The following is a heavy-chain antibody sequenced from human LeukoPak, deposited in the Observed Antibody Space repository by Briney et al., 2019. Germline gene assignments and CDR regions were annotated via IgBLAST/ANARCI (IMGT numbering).Heavy chain of an antibody. Sequence: GASVKVSCKASGYTFTSYDINWVRQATGQGLEWMGWMNPNSGNTGYAQKFQGRVTMTRNTSISTAYMELSSLRSEDTAVYYCATRQSSSWYYYYGMDAWGQGTTVTVSS. CDR2: MNPNSGNT. D-gene: IGHD6-13*01. CDR1: GYTFTSYD. V-gene: IGHV1-8*01. J-gene: IGHJ6*02. CDR3: ATRQSSSWYYYYGMDA.